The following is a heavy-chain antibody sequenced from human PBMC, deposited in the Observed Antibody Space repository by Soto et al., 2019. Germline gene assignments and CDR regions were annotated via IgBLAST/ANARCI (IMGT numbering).Heavy chain of an antibody. Sequence: EVQLLESGGGLVQPGGSLRLSCAASGFTFNNYAMTWVRQAPGKGLEWVSAISGGGDTTSYADSVKGRITVSRDGSKNTMYLQMSSLIAEETELYYCAKGRGVSGSRTPRVDFWGQGTLVTVSS. CDR3: AKGRGVSGSRTPRVDF. CDR1: GFTFNNYA. CDR2: ISGGGDTT. J-gene: IGHJ4*02. V-gene: IGHV3-23*01. D-gene: IGHD3-16*01.